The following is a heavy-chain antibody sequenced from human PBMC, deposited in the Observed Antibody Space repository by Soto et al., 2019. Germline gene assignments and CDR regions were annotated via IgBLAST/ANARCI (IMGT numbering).Heavy chain of an antibody. CDR2: INPNSGGT. J-gene: IGHJ6*02. CDR3: ARSLTEGYCTITGCYTRPLYGMDV. V-gene: IGHV1-2*02. D-gene: IGHD2-2*02. Sequence: GXSVKVSCKASVYTFSGYYIHWLRQAPGQGLEWMGWINPNSGGTNYAQKFQGRVTVTRDTPTSTAYMELSRLTSDDTAVYYCARSLTEGYCTITGCYTRPLYGMDVWGQGPTVTVSS. CDR1: VYTFSGYY.